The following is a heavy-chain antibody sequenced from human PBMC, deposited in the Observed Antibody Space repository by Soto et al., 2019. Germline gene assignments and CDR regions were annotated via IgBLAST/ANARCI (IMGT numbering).Heavy chain of an antibody. Sequence: GASVKVSCKASGGTFSSYAISWVRQAPGQGLEWMGGIIPIFGTANYAQKFQGRVTITADESTSTAYMELSSLRSEDTAVYYCARKNSGGSCYDYWGQGTLVTVSS. V-gene: IGHV1-69*13. D-gene: IGHD2-15*01. CDR2: IIPIFGTA. CDR1: GGTFSSYA. CDR3: ARKNSGGSCYDY. J-gene: IGHJ4*02.